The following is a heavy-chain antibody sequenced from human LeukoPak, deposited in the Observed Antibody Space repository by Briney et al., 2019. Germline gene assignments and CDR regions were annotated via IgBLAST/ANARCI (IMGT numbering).Heavy chain of an antibody. D-gene: IGHD3-3*01. CDR1: GAALSRYD. Sequence: GGSLRLSCAASGAALSRYDMHWVRQTTGEGLEWISAIVAAGDTYYSDSVKGRFTISRENAKNSLFLQMNSLRAGDTAVYFCARGHGIWSGSRLTNAFDIWGQGTMVTVSS. CDR2: IVAAGDT. J-gene: IGHJ3*02. CDR3: ARGHGIWSGSRLTNAFDI. V-gene: IGHV3-13*01.